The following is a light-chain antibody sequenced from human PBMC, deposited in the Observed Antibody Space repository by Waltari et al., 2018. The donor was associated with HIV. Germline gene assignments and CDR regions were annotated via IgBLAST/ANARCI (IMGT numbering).Light chain of an antibody. V-gene: IGLV1-44*01. Sequence: QSVLTQPPSASGTPGQRVTFSCSGSSSNIGSNPVDWYQKLPGTAPRLLIYNNNPRPSVVLDRGSGYKSGASAALAISGLQSEDEADYYCAAWDYSLNGHVLFGGGTKLTVL. CDR3: AAWDYSLNGHVL. CDR2: NNN. CDR1: SSNIGSNP. J-gene: IGLJ2*01.